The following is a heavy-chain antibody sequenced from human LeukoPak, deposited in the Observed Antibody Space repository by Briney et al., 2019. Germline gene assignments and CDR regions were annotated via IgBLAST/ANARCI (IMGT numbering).Heavy chain of an antibody. V-gene: IGHV3-23*01. CDR1: GFSFSSSP. J-gene: IGHJ4*02. Sequence: GGSLRLSCAASGFSFSSSPMSWVRQAPGTGLEWVSGISSSGGDTPYADSVKGRFTISRDNSKNTLYLQMNSLRAEDTAVYYCAKKNSGLHPFDFWGQGTLVIVSS. CDR3: AKKNSGLHPFDF. D-gene: IGHD4-23*01. CDR2: ISSSGGDT.